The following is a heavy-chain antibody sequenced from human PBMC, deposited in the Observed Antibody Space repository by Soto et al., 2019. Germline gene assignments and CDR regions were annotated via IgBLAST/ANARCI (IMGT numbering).Heavy chain of an antibody. CDR3: TRDRGSYCSGGSCYFPDAFDI. D-gene: IGHD2-15*01. CDR2: IRSKAYGGTT. Sequence: GGSLRLSCTASGFTFGDYAMSWFRQAPGKGLEWVGFIRSKAYGGTTEYAASVKGRFTISRDDSKSIAYLQMNSLKTEDTAVYYCTRDRGSYCSGGSCYFPDAFDIWGQGTMVTVSS. J-gene: IGHJ3*02. CDR1: GFTFGDYA. V-gene: IGHV3-49*03.